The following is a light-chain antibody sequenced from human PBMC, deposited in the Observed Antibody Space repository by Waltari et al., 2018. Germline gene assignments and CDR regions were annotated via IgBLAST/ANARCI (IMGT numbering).Light chain of an antibody. CDR1: QGISSY. J-gene: IGKJ5*01. CDR2: AAS. CDR3: QHLKSYPIT. Sequence: DIQLTQSPSFLSASVGDRVTITCRVSQGISSYLAWYQQKPGKAPKLLIYAASTLQSGVPSRFSGSGSGTEFTLTISSLQPEDFATYYCQHLKSYPITFGQGTRLEIK. V-gene: IGKV1-9*01.